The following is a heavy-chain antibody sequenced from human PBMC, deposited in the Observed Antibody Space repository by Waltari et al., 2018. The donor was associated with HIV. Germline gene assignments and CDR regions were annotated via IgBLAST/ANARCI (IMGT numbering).Heavy chain of an antibody. V-gene: IGHV3-23*04. D-gene: IGHD6-13*01. CDR2: ISGSGSST. CDR3: AKDYAAAGRDDTFDS. CDR1: GFTFSNYA. J-gene: IGHJ3*02. Sequence: EVQLVESGGGLVQPGGSLRLSCAASGFTFSNYAMSWVRQAPGKGLEWVSTISGSGSSTYYSDSVKGRFTISRDKSRNTLYLQMNSLRAEDTAVYYCAKDYAAAGRDDTFDSWGQGTMVTVSS.